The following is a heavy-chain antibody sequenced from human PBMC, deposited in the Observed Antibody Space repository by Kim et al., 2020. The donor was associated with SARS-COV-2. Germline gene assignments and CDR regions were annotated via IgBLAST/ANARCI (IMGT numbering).Heavy chain of an antibody. V-gene: IGHV3-30*04. CDR1: GFTFSSYA. D-gene: IGHD2-2*01. CDR2: ISYDGSNK. CDR3: ASAEPAL. Sequence: GGSLRLSCAASGFTFSSYAMHWVRQAPGKGLEWVAVISYDGSNKYYADSVKGRFTISRDNSKNTLYLQMNSLRAEDTAVYYCASAEPALGGQGTLVTVSS. J-gene: IGHJ4*02.